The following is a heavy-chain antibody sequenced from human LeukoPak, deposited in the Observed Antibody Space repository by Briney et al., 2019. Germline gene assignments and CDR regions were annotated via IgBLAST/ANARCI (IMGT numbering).Heavy chain of an antibody. V-gene: IGHV1-2*02. CDR1: GYTFTGYY. Sequence: GASVKVSCKASGYTFTGYYVHWVRQAPGQGIEWMRWINPSSGGTNYAQKFQGRVTMTRDTSISTAYLELSRLRSDDTAVYYCAKEGGYCSSGTCYPWRFGPWGPGSLVTVSS. CDR2: INPSSGGT. J-gene: IGHJ5*02. D-gene: IGHD2-15*01. CDR3: AKEGGYCSSGTCYPWRFGP.